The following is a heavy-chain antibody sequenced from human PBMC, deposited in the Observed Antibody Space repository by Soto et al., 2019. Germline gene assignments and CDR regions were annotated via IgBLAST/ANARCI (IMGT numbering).Heavy chain of an antibody. Sequence: SETLSLTCTVSVGSISSGGYSWSWIRQYPGKGLEWIGYIYFTGTTYYSPSLKSRVTISVDTSKNQFSLKLSSVTAADTAVYYCARFDYGDFRNWFDPWGQGTLVTVSS. CDR3: ARFDYGDFRNWFDP. J-gene: IGHJ5*02. CDR1: VGSISSGGYS. V-gene: IGHV4-31*03. CDR2: IYFTGTT. D-gene: IGHD4-17*01.